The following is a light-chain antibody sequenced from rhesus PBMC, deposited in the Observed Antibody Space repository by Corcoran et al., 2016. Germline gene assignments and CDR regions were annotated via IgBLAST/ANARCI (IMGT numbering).Light chain of an antibody. J-gene: IGKJ3*01. CDR1: QGISSW. V-gene: IGKV1-22*01. CDR2: KAS. Sequence: DIQMTQSPSSLSASVGDTVAITCRASQGISSWLAWYPQKPGKSPNLLIDKASSLQSGVPSRFSGSGSVTEFTLTISSLQSEDFATYYCQQYNSRPFTFGPGTKLDIK. CDR3: QQYNSRPFT.